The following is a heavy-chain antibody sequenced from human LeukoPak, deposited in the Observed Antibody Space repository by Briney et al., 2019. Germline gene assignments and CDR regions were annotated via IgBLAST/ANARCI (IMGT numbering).Heavy chain of an antibody. D-gene: IGHD3-10*01. CDR1: GGSISSSSYY. Sequence: ETLSLTCTVSGGSISSSSYYWGWIRQPPGKGLGGIGSIYYSGSTYYNPSLKSRVTIPVDTSKNQFSLKLSSVTAADTAVYYCASFNYYGSVGSFDIWGQATILTVSS. CDR3: ASFNYYGSVGSFDI. CDR2: IYYSGST. V-gene: IGHV4-39*07. J-gene: IGHJ3*02.